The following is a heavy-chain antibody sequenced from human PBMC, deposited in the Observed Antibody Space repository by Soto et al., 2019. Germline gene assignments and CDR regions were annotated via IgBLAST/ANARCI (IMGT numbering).Heavy chain of an antibody. D-gene: IGHD3-3*01. J-gene: IGHJ6*02. CDR2: ISAYNGNT. CDR3: ARRGVGGYYDFGSGYYNGYYYGMDV. V-gene: IGHV1-18*01. Sequence: ASVKVSCKASGYTFTSYGISWVRQAPGQGLEWMGWISAYNGNTNYAQKLQGRVTMTTDTSTSTAYMELRSLRSDDTAVYYCARRGVGGYYDFGSGYYNGYYYGMDVWGQGATVTVSS. CDR1: GYTFTSYG.